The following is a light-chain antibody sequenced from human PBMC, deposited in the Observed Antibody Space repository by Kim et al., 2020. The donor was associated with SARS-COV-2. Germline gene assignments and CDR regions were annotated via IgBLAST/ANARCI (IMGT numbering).Light chain of an antibody. CDR2: RNS. J-gene: IGLJ2*01. CDR3: ATWDDILDGQI. V-gene: IGLV1-47*01. Sequence: QRVTLSCSGSSSDIGKNFVYWYQQLPGPAPTLLIYRNSQRPSGVPDRFSASKTGTSGSLAISGLRSEDEAHYYCATWDDILDGQIFGGGTKVTVL. CDR1: SSDIGKNF.